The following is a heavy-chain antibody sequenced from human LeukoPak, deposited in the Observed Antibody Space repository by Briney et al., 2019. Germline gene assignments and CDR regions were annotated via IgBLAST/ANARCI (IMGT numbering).Heavy chain of an antibody. V-gene: IGHV3-7*01. D-gene: IGHD5-18*01. CDR3: ARGTWIQLWLPFDY. Sequence: GGSLRLSCAASGFTFSSYWMSWVRQAPGKGLDWVANIKQDGSEKYYVDSVKGRFTISRDNAKNSLYLQMNSLRAEDTAVYYCARGTWIQLWLPFDYWGQGTLVTVSS. CDR2: IKQDGSEK. CDR1: GFTFSSYW. J-gene: IGHJ4*02.